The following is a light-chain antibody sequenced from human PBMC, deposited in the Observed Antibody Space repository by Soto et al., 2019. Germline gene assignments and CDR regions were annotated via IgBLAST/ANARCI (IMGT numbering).Light chain of an antibody. V-gene: IGLV2-14*01. CDR3: SSYTSRGV. CDR2: DVS. J-gene: IGLJ1*01. Sequence: QSVLTQPXSVSGSPGQXIXISCTGTSSDVGGYNYVSWYQQHPGKAPKLMIYDVSNRPSGVSNRFSGSKSXXXAXLTISGLQAXXEXDYYCSSYTSRGVFXXGXXXTVL. CDR1: SSDVGGYNY.